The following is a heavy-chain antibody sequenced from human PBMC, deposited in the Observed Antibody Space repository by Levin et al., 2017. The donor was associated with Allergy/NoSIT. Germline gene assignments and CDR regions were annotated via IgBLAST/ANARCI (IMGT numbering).Heavy chain of an antibody. CDR1: GFTFSDYY. J-gene: IGHJ4*02. Sequence: GGSLRLSCAASGFTFSDYYMSWIRQAPGKGLEWVSYISSSDGTIYYADSVKGRFTISRDNAKNSLYLQMNSLRAEDTAVYYCARVSSSSLFDYWGQGTLVTVSS. D-gene: IGHD6-6*01. CDR3: ARVSSSSLFDY. V-gene: IGHV3-11*01. CDR2: ISSSDGTI.